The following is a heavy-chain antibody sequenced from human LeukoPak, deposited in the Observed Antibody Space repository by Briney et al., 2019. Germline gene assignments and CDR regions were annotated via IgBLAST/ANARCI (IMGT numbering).Heavy chain of an antibody. CDR2: IKYDGSER. J-gene: IGHJ4*02. CDR1: GFTLSSYW. D-gene: IGHD6-13*01. V-gene: IGHV3-7*01. Sequence: GGSLRLSCAASGFTLSSYWMTWVRQAPGKGLEWVANIKYDGSERDYVGSVKGRFTISRDNAKNSLYLQMNSLRAEDTAIYYCARDIAAAGLFFDYWGQGTLVTVSS. CDR3: ARDIAAAGLFFDY.